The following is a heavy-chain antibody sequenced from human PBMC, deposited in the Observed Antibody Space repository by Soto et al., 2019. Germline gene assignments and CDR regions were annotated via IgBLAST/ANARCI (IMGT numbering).Heavy chain of an antibody. V-gene: IGHV4-30-4*01. CDR1: GASIRSTDYY. CDR3: VRTAREGAVAPHWFDR. J-gene: IGHJ5*02. Sequence: SETLSLTCTVSGASIRSTDYYWSWIRQAPGKGLVWIGYVYYTGSTYYNPSLMSRLTISVDTSKNQFSLKLTSVTAAETAVYYCVRTAREGAVAPHWFDRWGQGTQVTVSS. CDR2: VYYTGST. D-gene: IGHD2-21*02.